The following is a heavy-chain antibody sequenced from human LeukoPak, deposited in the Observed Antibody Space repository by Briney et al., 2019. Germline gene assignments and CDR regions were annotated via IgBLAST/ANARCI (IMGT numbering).Heavy chain of an antibody. V-gene: IGHV3-15*01. CDR1: GFTFGNAW. CDR2: IKSKTDGGTT. D-gene: IGHD6-13*01. Sequence: PGGSLRLSCAASGFTFGNAWMSWVRQAPGKGPEWVGRIKSKTDGGTTDFATPVKGRFTISRDDSKNTLFLQMNSLKSEDTAVYYCTTDTHSSSWNFDYWGQGTLVTVSS. CDR3: TTDTHSSSWNFDY. J-gene: IGHJ4*02.